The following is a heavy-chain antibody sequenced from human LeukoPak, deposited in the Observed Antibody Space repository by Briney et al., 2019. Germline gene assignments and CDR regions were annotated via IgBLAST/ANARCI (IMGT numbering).Heavy chain of an antibody. CDR1: GFTFSSYS. J-gene: IGHJ4*02. CDR3: AKRFRYDSSGYTFDY. D-gene: IGHD3-22*01. V-gene: IGHV3-21*01. CDR2: ISSSSSYI. Sequence: GGSLRLSCAASGFTFSSYSMNWVRQAPGKGLEWVSSISSSSSYIYYADSVKGRFTISRDNAKNSLYLQMNSLRAEDTAVYYCAKRFRYDSSGYTFDYWGQGTLVTVSS.